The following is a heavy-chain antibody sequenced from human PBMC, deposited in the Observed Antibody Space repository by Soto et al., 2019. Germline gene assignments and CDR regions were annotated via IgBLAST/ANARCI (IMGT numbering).Heavy chain of an antibody. J-gene: IGHJ4*02. D-gene: IGHD3-10*01. Sequence: GGSLRLSCAASGFTFSSYEMNWVRQAPGKGLEWVSYISSSGSTIYYADSVKGRFTISRDNAKNSLYLQMNSLRAEDTAVYYCARDRGFSLRGDYFDYWGQGTLVTVSS. CDR2: ISSSGSTI. CDR3: ARDRGFSLRGDYFDY. CDR1: GFTFSSYE. V-gene: IGHV3-48*03.